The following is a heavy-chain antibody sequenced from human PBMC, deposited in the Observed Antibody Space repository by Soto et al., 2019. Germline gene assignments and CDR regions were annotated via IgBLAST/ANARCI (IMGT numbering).Heavy chain of an antibody. CDR3: ATGLNIAAAGYFDY. Sequence: QVQLVQSGAEVKKPGASLNVSCKASGYTFASSYFHWVRQAPGQGLEWMGVSNPSGGSTSYAQKSQGRLTMTRDTSTSTVYMELISLRSEDTAVYYCATGLNIAAAGYFDYWGQGSLVTVSS. V-gene: IGHV1-46*01. J-gene: IGHJ4*02. CDR1: GYTFASSY. CDR2: SNPSGGST. D-gene: IGHD6-13*01.